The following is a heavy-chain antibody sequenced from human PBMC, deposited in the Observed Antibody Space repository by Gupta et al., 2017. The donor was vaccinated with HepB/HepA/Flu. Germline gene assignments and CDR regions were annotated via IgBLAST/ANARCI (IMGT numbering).Heavy chain of an antibody. CDR2: INGDASSI. CDR1: GFTLTGSW. J-gene: IGHJ3*02. Sequence: EVQLVESGGGLVQAGGSLRLSCVASGFTLTGSWMHWVRQVPGKGLVWVSRINGDASSISYADSVKGRFTISRDNAKNTLYLQMNSLRAEDTAVYYCIRGFDIWGQGTMVTVSS. V-gene: IGHV3-74*01. CDR3: IRGFDI.